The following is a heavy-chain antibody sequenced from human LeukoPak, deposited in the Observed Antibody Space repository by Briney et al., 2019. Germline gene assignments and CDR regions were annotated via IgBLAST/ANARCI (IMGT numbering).Heavy chain of an antibody. J-gene: IGHJ4*02. V-gene: IGHV1-8*01. CDR3: ARGERRSITEALGY. CDR1: GYTFTSYD. Sequence: ASVKVSCKASGYTFTSYDINWVRQATGQGLEWMGWMNPNSGNTGYAQKFQGRVTMTRNTSISTAYMELSSLRSEDTAVYYCARGERRSITEALGYWGQGTLVTVAS. D-gene: IGHD3-3*02. CDR2: MNPNSGNT.